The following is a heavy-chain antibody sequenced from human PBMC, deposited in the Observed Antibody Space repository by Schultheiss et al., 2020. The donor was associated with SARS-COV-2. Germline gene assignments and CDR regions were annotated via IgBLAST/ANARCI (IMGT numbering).Heavy chain of an antibody. D-gene: IGHD2-21*01. V-gene: IGHV4-61*02. CDR2: IYTSGST. Sequence: SQTLSLTCPVSGGSISSGGYYWSWIRQHPGKGLEWIGRIYTSGSTNYNPSLKSRVTMSVDTSKNQFSLKLSSVTAADTAVYYCARSNLAIPDYWGQGTLVTVSS. CDR1: GGSISSGGYY. J-gene: IGHJ4*02. CDR3: ARSNLAIPDY.